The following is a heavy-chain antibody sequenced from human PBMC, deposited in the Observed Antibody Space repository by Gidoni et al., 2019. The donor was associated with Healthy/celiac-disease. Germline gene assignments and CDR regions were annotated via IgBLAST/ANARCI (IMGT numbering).Heavy chain of an antibody. J-gene: IGHJ3*02. D-gene: IGHD1-26*01. Sequence: EVQLVESGGGLVQPGRSLRLSCTASGFTFGDYAMSWVRQAQGKGLEWVGFIRSKAYGGTTEYAASVKGRFTISRDDSKSIAYLQMNSLKTEDTAVYYCTRGYSGSYYSGADAFDIWGQGTMVTVSS. CDR3: TRGYSGSYYSGADAFDI. CDR1: GFTFGDYA. CDR2: IRSKAYGGTT. V-gene: IGHV3-49*04.